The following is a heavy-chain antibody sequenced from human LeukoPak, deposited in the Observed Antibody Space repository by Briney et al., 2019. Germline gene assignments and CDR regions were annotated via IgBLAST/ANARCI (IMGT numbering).Heavy chain of an antibody. CDR2: ISSSSSYI. J-gene: IGHJ4*02. Sequence: GGSLRLSCAASGFTFSSYSMNWVRQAPGKGLEWVSSISSSSSYIYYADSVKGRFTISRDNSQNTLFLQMNSLRAEDTAVYYCASWPGAWYGEDYWGQGTRVTVSS. CDR1: GFTFSSYS. D-gene: IGHD3-10*01. V-gene: IGHV3-21*04. CDR3: ASWPGAWYGEDY.